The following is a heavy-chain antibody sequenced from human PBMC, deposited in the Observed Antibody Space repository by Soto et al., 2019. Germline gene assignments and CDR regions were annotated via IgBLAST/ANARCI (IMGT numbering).Heavy chain of an antibody. CDR1: GGTFSSYA. CDR3: ARDPYSSSWYPYYYYGMDV. J-gene: IGHJ6*02. D-gene: IGHD6-13*01. CDR2: IIPIFGTA. V-gene: IGHV1-69*13. Sequence: SVKVSCKASGGTFSSYAISWVRQAPGQGLEWMGGIIPIFGTANYAQKFQGRVTITADESTSTAYMELRSLRSDDTAVYYCARDPYSSSWYPYYYYGMDVWGQGTTVTVSS.